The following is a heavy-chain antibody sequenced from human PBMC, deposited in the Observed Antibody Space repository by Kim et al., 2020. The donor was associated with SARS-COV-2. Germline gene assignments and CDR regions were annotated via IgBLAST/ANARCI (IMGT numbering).Heavy chain of an antibody. CDR1: GYSFTSYW. Sequence: GESLKISCKGSGYSFTSYWISWVRQMPGKGLEWMGRIDPSDSYTNYSPSFQGHVTISADKSISTAYLQWSSLKASDTAMYYCARHGGSSGLNGQYYYYGMDVWGQGTTVTVSS. CDR3: ARHGGSSGLNGQYYYYGMDV. D-gene: IGHD6-13*01. V-gene: IGHV5-10-1*01. J-gene: IGHJ6*02. CDR2: IDPSDSYT.